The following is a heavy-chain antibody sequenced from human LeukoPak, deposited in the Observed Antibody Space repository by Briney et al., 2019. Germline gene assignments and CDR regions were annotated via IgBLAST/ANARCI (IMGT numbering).Heavy chain of an antibody. Sequence: ASVKVSCKASGYTFTSYYMHWVRQAPGQGLEWMGIINPSGGSTSYAQKFQGRVTMTRDTSISTAYMELSRLRSDDTAVYYCARPVLGDGTVAAQFEHWGQGTLVTVSS. V-gene: IGHV1-46*01. CDR3: ARPVLGDGTVAAQFEH. CDR2: INPSGGST. J-gene: IGHJ4*02. CDR1: GYTFTSYY. D-gene: IGHD2-15*01.